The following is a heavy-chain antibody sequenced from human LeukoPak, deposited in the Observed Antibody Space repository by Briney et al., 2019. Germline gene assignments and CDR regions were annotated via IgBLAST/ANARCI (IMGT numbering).Heavy chain of an antibody. CDR1: GFTFSSYG. J-gene: IGHJ4*02. D-gene: IGHD6-13*01. Sequence: GGSLRLSCAASGFTFSSYGMSWVRQAPGKGLEWVSAISGSGGSTYYADSVKGRFTISRDNSKNTLYLQMNSLRAEDTAAYYCAKDSIAAAGTRFDYWGQGTLVTVSS. CDR3: AKDSIAAAGTRFDY. V-gene: IGHV3-23*01. CDR2: ISGSGGST.